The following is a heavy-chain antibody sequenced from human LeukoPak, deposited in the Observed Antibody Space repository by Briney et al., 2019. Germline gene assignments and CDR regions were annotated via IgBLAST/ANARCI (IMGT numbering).Heavy chain of an antibody. V-gene: IGHV5-10-1*04. CDR3: ARHRDCGDGNCYPDY. CDR2: IAPSDSYA. Sequence: GESLKISCKGSGYRFTDYWIAWVRQMPGKGLEWMGRIAPSDSYANYSPSFQGQVSISADKSISTAYLQWSSLKASDTAMYYCARHRDCGDGNCYPDYWGQGTLVTVSS. CDR1: GYRFTDYW. D-gene: IGHD2-15*01. J-gene: IGHJ4*02.